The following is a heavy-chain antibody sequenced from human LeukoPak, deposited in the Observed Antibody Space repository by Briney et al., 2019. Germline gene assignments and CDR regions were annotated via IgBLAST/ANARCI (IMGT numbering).Heavy chain of an antibody. CDR1: GFTFSAYA. J-gene: IGHJ4*02. Sequence: GGSLRLSCVASGFTFSAYAMTWVRQAPGKGLEWVSSISVSGGGTYYADSVKGRFTISRDNSKNTLYLQMNSLGAEDTAVYYCADSNTMVRGGVFDYWGQGTLVTVSS. CDR3: ADSNTMVRGGVFDY. CDR2: ISVSGGGT. V-gene: IGHV3-23*01. D-gene: IGHD3-10*01.